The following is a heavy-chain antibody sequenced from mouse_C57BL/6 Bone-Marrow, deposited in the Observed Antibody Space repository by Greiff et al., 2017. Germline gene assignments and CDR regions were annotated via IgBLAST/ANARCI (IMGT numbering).Heavy chain of an antibody. CDR3: ARESNYGSSWGFAY. CDR2: ISDGGSYT. Sequence: EVMLVESGGGLVKPGGSLKLSCAASGFTFSSYAMSWVRQTPEKRLEWVATISDGGSYTYYPDNVKGRFTISRDNAKNKLYLQMSHLKSEDTAMYYCARESNYGSSWGFAYWGQGTLVTVSA. CDR1: GFTFSSYA. D-gene: IGHD1-1*01. J-gene: IGHJ3*01. V-gene: IGHV5-4*01.